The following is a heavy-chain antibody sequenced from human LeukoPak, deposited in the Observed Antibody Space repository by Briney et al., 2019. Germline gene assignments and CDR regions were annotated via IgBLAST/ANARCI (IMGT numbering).Heavy chain of an antibody. Sequence: PGGSLRLSCAASGFTVSSNYMSWVRQAPGKGLEWVSVIYSGGSTYYADSVKGRFTISRDNPNSSLYLQMNSLRAEDTAVYYCARGGTAMILSDFDYWGQGTLVTVSS. D-gene: IGHD3/OR15-3a*01. V-gene: IGHV3-53*01. CDR1: GFTVSSNY. CDR2: IYSGGST. J-gene: IGHJ4*02. CDR3: ARGGTAMILSDFDY.